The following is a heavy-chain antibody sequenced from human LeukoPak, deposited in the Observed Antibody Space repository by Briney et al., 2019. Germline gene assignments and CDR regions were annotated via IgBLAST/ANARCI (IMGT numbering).Heavy chain of an antibody. Sequence: SETLSLTCTVSGGSISSSRYFWGWIRQPPGKGLGWIGSIYYSGRTYYNPTLKSRVTISVDTPKNQFSLKLSSVTASDTAVYYCARHVDWRKNNWFDPWGQGTLVTVSS. CDR1: GGSISSSRYF. D-gene: IGHD3-9*01. V-gene: IGHV4-39*01. J-gene: IGHJ5*02. CDR2: IYYSGRT. CDR3: ARHVDWRKNNWFDP.